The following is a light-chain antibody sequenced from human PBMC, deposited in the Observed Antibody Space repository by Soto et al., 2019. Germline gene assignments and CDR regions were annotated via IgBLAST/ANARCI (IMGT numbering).Light chain of an antibody. CDR1: QDISNY. V-gene: IGKV1-33*01. J-gene: IGKJ4*01. CDR2: DAS. CDR3: QQYDNLPLT. Sequence: DIQMTQSPSSLSASVGDRVTITCQASQDISNYLNWYQQKPGKAPKLLIYDASNLETGVPSRFSGSRSGTDFTFPISSLQPEDMATYYCQQYDNLPLTFGGGTKVEIK.